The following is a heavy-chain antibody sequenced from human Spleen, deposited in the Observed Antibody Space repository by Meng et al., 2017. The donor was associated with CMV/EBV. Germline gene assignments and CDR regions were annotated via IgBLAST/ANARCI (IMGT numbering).Heavy chain of an antibody. CDR3: ARDAYDSSSYFDY. D-gene: IGHD6-6*01. V-gene: IGHV3-21*01. CDR1: GFTFSPYR. J-gene: IGHJ4*02. Sequence: LSLTCAASGFTFSPYRMSWVRQAPGKGLEWVSSISSSSTYIYYADSVRGRFTISRDNAKNSLYLQMNSLRVEGTAVYYCARDAYDSSSYFDYWGQGTLVTVSS. CDR2: ISSSSTYI.